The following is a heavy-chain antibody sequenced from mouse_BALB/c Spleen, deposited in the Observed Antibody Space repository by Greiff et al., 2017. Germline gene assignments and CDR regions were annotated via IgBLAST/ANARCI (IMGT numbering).Heavy chain of an antibody. D-gene: IGHD2-4*01. CDR1: GYTFTDYA. CDR3: ARDDYDRVFAY. CDR2: ISTYYGNT. Sequence: VQLKESGPELVRPGVSVKISCKGSGYTFTDYAMHWVKQSHAKSLEWIGVISTYYGNTNYNQKFKGKATMTVDKSSSTAYMELARLTSEDSAIYYCARDDYDRVFAYWGQGTLVTVSA. V-gene: IGHV1-67*01. J-gene: IGHJ3*01.